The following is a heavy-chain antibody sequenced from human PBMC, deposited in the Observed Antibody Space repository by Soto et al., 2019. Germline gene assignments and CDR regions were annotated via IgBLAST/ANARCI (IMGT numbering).Heavy chain of an antibody. CDR3: ARGDGDPADAFAI. V-gene: IGHV3-21*01. D-gene: IGHD4-17*01. CDR2: ISSSSSYI. J-gene: IGHJ3*02. CDR1: GFTFSSYS. Sequence: EVQLVESGGGLVKPGGSLRLSCAASGFTFSSYSMNWVRQAPGKGLEWVSSISSSSSYIYYADSVKGRFTISRDNAKNSLYLQMNSLRAEDTAVYYCARGDGDPADAFAIWGQGTMVTVSS.